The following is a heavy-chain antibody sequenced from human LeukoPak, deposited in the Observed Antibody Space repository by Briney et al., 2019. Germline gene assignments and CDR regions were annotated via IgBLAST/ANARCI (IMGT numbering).Heavy chain of an antibody. V-gene: IGHV3-74*01. CDR3: ASPVGGYYPPVEAFDI. J-gene: IGHJ3*02. CDR1: GFTFRSCW. CDR2: INGDGSAT. D-gene: IGHD3-3*01. Sequence: GGSLRLSCAASGFTFRSCWMHWVRQVPGKELVWVSRINGDGSATNYADSVRGRFTISRDNAKNTLYLQMNSLRADDSAVYYCASPVGGYYPPVEAFDIWGQGTMVTVSS.